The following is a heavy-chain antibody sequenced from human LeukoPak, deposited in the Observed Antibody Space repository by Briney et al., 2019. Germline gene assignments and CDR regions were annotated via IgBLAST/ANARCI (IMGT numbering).Heavy chain of an antibody. J-gene: IGHJ3*02. V-gene: IGHV1-69*13. Sequence: SVKVSCKASGGTFSSYAISWVRQAPGQGLEWMGGIIPIFGTANYAQKFQGRVTITADESTSTAYMELSSLRSEDTAVYYCARWGYWGMNALDIWGQGTMVTVSS. D-gene: IGHD3-16*01. CDR2: IIPIFGTA. CDR1: GGTFSSYA. CDR3: ARWGYWGMNALDI.